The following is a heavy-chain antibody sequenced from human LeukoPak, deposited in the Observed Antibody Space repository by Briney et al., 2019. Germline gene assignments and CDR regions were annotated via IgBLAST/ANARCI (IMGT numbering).Heavy chain of an antibody. J-gene: IGHJ4*02. V-gene: IGHV3-30*04. Sequence: GRSLRLSCAASGFTFSRYAMHWVRQAPGKGLEWVAVISRDGENQNYADSMKGRLTISRDNSKNTLFLQMNSLRTDDTAVYYCARDPGYDSSGYWGYWGQGTLVTVSS. CDR3: ARDPGYDSSGYWGY. CDR1: GFTFSRYA. CDR2: ISRDGENQ. D-gene: IGHD3-22*01.